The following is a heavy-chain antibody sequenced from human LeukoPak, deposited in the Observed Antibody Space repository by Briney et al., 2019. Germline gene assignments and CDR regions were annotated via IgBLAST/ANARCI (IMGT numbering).Heavy chain of an antibody. D-gene: IGHD2-8*01. CDR3: ARDLDCTNGVCYTPYYYYGMDV. V-gene: IGHV3-23*01. J-gene: IGHJ6*02. CDR1: GFTFSRYA. CDR2: ISGSGGST. Sequence: GGSLRLSCAASGFTFSRYAMSWVRQAPGKGLEWVSAISGSGGSTYYADSVKGRFTISRDNAKNSLYLQMNSLRAEDTAVYYCARDLDCTNGVCYTPYYYYGMDVWGQGTTVTVSS.